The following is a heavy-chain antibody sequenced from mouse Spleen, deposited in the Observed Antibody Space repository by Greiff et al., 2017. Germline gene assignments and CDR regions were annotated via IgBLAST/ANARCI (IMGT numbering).Heavy chain of an antibody. CDR1: GYTFTSYC. D-gene: IGHD2-14*01. CDR2: IDPNSGGT. J-gene: IGHJ1*01. Sequence: VQLQESGAELVKPGASVKLSCKASGYTFTSYCMHWVKQRPGRGLEWIGRIDPNSGGTKYNEKFKSKATLTVDKPSSTAYMQLSSLTSEDSAVCYCASGGRYDGDWSFAVWGAGTTVTVSS. V-gene: IGHV1-72*01. CDR3: ASGGRYDGDWSFAV.